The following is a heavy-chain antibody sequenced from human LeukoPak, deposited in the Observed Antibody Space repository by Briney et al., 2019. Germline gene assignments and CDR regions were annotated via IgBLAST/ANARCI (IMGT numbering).Heavy chain of an antibody. Sequence: GESLKISCKGSGYSFTSYWNGWVRQMPGKGLEWMGLIYPGDSDTRYSPSFQGQVTISADKSISTSYLQWSSLKASDTAMYYCARSGYSSSWFSFDYWGQGTLVTVSS. J-gene: IGHJ4*02. V-gene: IGHV5-51*01. CDR1: GYSFTSYW. CDR2: IYPGDSDT. CDR3: ARSGYSSSWFSFDY. D-gene: IGHD6-13*01.